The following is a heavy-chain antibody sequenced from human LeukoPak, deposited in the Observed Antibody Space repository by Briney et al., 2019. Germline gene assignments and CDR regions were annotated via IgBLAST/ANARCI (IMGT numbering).Heavy chain of an antibody. CDR2: ISSSGTYI. V-gene: IGHV3-21*01. Sequence: PGGSLRLSCAASGYTFSDYSVNWVRQVPGKGLEWVSSISSSGTYIYYADSVKGRFTISRDNAKNSLLLQMNSLRAEDTAVYCCVSGNDPDYVWGTYRLDAFDIWGEGTMVIVSS. CDR3: VSGNDPDYVWGTYRLDAFDI. J-gene: IGHJ3*02. D-gene: IGHD3-16*02. CDR1: GYTFSDYS.